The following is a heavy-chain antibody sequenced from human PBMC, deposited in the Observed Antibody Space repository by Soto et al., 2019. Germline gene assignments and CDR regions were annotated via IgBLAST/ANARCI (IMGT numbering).Heavy chain of an antibody. J-gene: IGHJ3*01. Sequence: QVQLVQSGPEVKKPGASVKVSCKASNYAFTYNAINWVRQAPGHGLEWMGWIGPNSGSTNYAQDLQGRVTMTTDTATNTAYMELRSLRSDDTAIYDCATSSPGGVGQYVEAFGLWGQGTLVTVSS. D-gene: IGHD3-16*01. CDR2: IGPNSGST. CDR3: ATSSPGGVGQYVEAFGL. V-gene: IGHV1-18*01. CDR1: NYAFTYNA.